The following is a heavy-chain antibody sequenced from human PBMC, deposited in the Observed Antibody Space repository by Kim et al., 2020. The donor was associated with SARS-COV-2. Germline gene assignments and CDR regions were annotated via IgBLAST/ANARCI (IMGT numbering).Heavy chain of an antibody. CDR1: GYTLTELS. J-gene: IGHJ6*02. D-gene: IGHD2-2*01. CDR2: FDPEDGET. CDR3: ATQVVPAASSYYYYYYGMDV. Sequence: ASVKVSCKVSGYTLTELSMHWVRQAPGKGLEWMGGFDPEDGETIYAQKFQGRVTMTEDTSTDTAYMELSSLRSEDTAVYYCATQVVPAASSYYYYYYGMDVWGQGTTVTVSS. V-gene: IGHV1-24*01.